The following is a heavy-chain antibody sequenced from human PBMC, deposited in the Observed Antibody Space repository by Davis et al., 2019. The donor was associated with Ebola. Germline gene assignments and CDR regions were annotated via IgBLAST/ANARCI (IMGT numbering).Heavy chain of an antibody. J-gene: IGHJ4*02. CDR3: AKALTSYYGSGDFFDY. CDR2: ISSSGGAT. Sequence: GASLKISCAASGFLFSSYAMSWVRQAPGRGLEWVSSISSSGGATFYADPVKGRSVMSRDNSNDTLYLRMNNLRAEDTAIYYCAKALTSYYGSGDFFDYWGQGILVTVSS. D-gene: IGHD3-10*01. CDR1: GFLFSSYA. V-gene: IGHV3-23*01.